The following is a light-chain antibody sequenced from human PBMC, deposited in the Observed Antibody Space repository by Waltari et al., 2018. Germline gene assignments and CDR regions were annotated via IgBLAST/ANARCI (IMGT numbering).Light chain of an antibody. CDR3: QQYKTYWT. V-gene: IGKV1-5*03. J-gene: IGKJ1*01. CDR1: QSISTW. CDR2: KAS. Sequence: DIQMTQSPSTLSASVGDRVTITCRASQSISTWLAWYQQKPGKAPNPLIYKASTLESGVPSRFSGSGSGTEFTLTISGLQPDDFATYYCQQYKTYWTFGQGTKVEIK.